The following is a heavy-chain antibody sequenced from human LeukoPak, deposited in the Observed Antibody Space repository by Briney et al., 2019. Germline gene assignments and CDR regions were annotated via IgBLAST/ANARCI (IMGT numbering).Heavy chain of an antibody. CDR2: ISSSSSFR. Sequence: GGSLRLSCAASGFTFSGSAMNWVRQAPGKGLEWVSSISSSSSFRYYADSVKGRFTISRDNAKNSLYLQMNSLRAEDTAVYYCARESSGYFYWGQGTLVTVSS. CDR3: ARESSGYFY. D-gene: IGHD3-22*01. V-gene: IGHV3-21*01. J-gene: IGHJ4*02. CDR1: GFTFSGSA.